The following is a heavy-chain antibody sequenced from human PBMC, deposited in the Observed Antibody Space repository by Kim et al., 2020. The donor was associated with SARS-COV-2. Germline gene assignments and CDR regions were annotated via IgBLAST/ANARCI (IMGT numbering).Heavy chain of an antibody. J-gene: IGHJ6*03. CDR2: TGYN. D-gene: IGHD2-8*01. Sequence: TGYNEYAASVKSRIIISPDQSKNPFSLQLNSVTPEDTAVYYCARGCFIDVWGKGTTVTVSS. CDR3: ARGCFIDV. V-gene: IGHV6-1*01.